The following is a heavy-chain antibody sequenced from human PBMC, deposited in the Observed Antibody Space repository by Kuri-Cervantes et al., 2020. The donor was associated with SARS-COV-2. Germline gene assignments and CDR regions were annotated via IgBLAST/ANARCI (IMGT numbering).Heavy chain of an antibody. CDR1: GGSFSGYY. Sequence: GSLRLSCAVYGGSFSGYYWSWIRQPPGKGLEWIGEINHSGSTNYNPSLKSRVTISVDPSKNQFSLKLRSVTAADTAVYYCARVHTYSDFWSGYLGPTWFDTWGQGTLVTVSS. CDR3: ARVHTYSDFWSGYLGPTWFDT. J-gene: IGHJ5*02. V-gene: IGHV4-34*01. D-gene: IGHD3-3*01. CDR2: INHSGST.